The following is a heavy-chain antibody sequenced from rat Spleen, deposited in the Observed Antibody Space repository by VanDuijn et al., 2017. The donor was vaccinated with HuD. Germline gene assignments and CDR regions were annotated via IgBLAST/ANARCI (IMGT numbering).Heavy chain of an antibody. D-gene: IGHD1-2*01. CDR2: INSAGTT. CDR1: GYSITSSYR. J-gene: IGHJ2*01. V-gene: IGHV3-3*01. CDR3: ASLYSSYSLYSFDY. Sequence: EVQLQESGPGLVKPSQSLSLTCSVTGYSITSSYRWNWIRKFPGNKLEWMGYINSAGTTNYNPSLKSRISITRDTSTNQFFLQVNSVTTEDTATYFCASLYSSYSLYSFDYWGQGLMVTVSS.